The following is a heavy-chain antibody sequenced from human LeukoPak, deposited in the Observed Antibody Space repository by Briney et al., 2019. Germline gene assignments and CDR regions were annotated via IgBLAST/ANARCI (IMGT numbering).Heavy chain of an antibody. D-gene: IGHD3-22*01. CDR3: ARERRRGYYDSSGYSALDY. CDR2: IYTNGST. J-gene: IGHJ4*02. Sequence: SETLSLTCTVSGGSISSYYWSWIRQPAGKGLGWIGRIYTNGSTNYNPSLKSRVTMSVDTSKNQFSLKLSSVTAADTAVYYCARERRRGYYDSSGYSALDYWGQGTLVTVSS. CDR1: GGSISSYY. V-gene: IGHV4-4*07.